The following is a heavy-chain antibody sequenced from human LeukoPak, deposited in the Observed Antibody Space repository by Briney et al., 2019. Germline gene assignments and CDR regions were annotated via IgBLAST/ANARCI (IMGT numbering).Heavy chain of an antibody. CDR2: IYSGGST. D-gene: IGHD6-13*01. Sequence: GGSLRLSCAASGFTVSSNYMSWVRQAPGEGLEWVSVIYSGGSTYYADSVKGRFTISRDNSKNTLYLQMNNLRAEDTAVYYCARDWGYSSSWEGAFDIWGQGTMVTVSS. V-gene: IGHV3-66*01. J-gene: IGHJ3*02. CDR1: GFTVSSNY. CDR3: ARDWGYSSSWEGAFDI.